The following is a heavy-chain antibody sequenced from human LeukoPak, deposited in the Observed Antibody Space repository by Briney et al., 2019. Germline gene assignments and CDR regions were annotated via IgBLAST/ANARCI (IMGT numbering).Heavy chain of an antibody. CDR2: IYYSGST. Sequence: PSQTLSLTCTVSGGSISSGDYYWSWIRQPPGKGLEWIRYIYYSGSTYYNPSLKSTVTISVDTSKNQFSLKLSSVTAADTAVYYCARAPPYYDSSGYYFDYWGQGTLVTVSS. D-gene: IGHD3-22*01. V-gene: IGHV4-30-4*01. CDR3: ARAPPYYDSSGYYFDY. CDR1: GGSISSGDYY. J-gene: IGHJ4*02.